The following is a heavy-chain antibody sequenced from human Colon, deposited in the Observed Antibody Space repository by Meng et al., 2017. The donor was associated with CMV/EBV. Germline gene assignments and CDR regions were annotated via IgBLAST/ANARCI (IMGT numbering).Heavy chain of an antibody. Sequence: ASVKVSCKASGYSFTDYYVHWVRQAPGRGLEWMGWIHPNSGGTNYAQKFKGRVTMTRDTSTSTVYMELSSLRSEDTAVYYCARGEGWGESERVKYSSSSRIDYWGQGTLVTVSS. J-gene: IGHJ4*02. CDR2: IHPNSGGT. V-gene: IGHV1-2*02. CDR1: GYSFTDYY. CDR3: ARGEGWGESERVKYSSSSRIDY. D-gene: IGHD6-6*01.